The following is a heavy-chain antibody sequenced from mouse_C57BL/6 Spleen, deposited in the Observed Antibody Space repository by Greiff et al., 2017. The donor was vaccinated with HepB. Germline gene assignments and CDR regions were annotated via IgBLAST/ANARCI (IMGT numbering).Heavy chain of an antibody. V-gene: IGHV2-5*01. CDR2: IWRGGST. CDR1: GFSLTSYG. Sequence: VQLQQSGPGLVQPSQSLSINCTVSGFSLTSYGVHWVRQSPGKGLEWLGVIWRGGSTDYNAAFMSRLSITKDNSKSQVFFKMNSLQADDTAIYYCAKNGGDYDENAMDYWGQGTSVTVSS. D-gene: IGHD2-4*01. CDR3: AKNGGDYDENAMDY. J-gene: IGHJ4*01.